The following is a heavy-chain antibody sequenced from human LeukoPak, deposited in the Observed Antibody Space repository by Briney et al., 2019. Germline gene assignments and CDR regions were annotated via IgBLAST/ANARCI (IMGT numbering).Heavy chain of an antibody. CDR3: ARQQGDYSTSYPFDY. Sequence: GESLKISCKGSGYSFTTYWIGWVRQMPGKGLELMGIIYPGDSDTRYSPSFQGQVTISADKSISTAYLQWSSLKASDTAIYYCARQQGDYSTSYPFDYRGQGTLVTVSS. CDR2: IYPGDSDT. J-gene: IGHJ4*02. V-gene: IGHV5-51*01. CDR1: GYSFTTYW. D-gene: IGHD6-13*01.